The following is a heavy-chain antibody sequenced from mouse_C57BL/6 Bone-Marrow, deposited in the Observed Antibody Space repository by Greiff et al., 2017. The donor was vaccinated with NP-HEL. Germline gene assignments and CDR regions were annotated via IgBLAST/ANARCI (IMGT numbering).Heavy chain of an antibody. J-gene: IGHJ1*03. CDR3: TRRKGYYWYFDV. D-gene: IGHD2-2*01. V-gene: IGHV1-15*01. CDR2: IDPETGGT. Sequence: VQLQQSGAELVRPGASVTLSCKASGYTFTDYEMHWVKQTPVHGLEWIGAIDPETGGTAYNQKFKGKAILTADKSSSTAYMELRSLTSEDAAGYYCTRRKGYYWYFDVWGTGTTVTVSS. CDR1: GYTFTDYE.